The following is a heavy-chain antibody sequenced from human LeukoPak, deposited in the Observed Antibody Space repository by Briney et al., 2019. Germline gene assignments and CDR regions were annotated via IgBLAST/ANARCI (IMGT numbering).Heavy chain of an antibody. Sequence: GGSLRLSCAASGFTFNSYTMNWVRQAPGEGLEWVSCVSKSSDYIYYADSVRGRFTISRDNAKNLVYLEMNSLRAEDTGVYYCAREEDSRAIRTSDGLDVWGEGTTVTVSP. V-gene: IGHV3-21*01. D-gene: IGHD3-22*01. CDR2: VSKSSDYI. CDR1: GFTFNSYT. J-gene: IGHJ6*04. CDR3: AREEDSRAIRTSDGLDV.